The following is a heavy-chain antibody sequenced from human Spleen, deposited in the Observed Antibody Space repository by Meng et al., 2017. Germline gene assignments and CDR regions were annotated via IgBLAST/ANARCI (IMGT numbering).Heavy chain of an antibody. V-gene: IGHV3-23*01. CDR3: AKDSNVLTVGELFDD. Sequence: GESLKISCTASRFTFSNSAMTWVRQAPGKGPEWVSTISRSGSSTYYADSVKGRFTISRDNSKNTLDLQMNSLRAEDTALYYCAKDSNVLTVGELFDDWGLGILVTVSS. J-gene: IGHJ4*02. CDR1: RFTFSNSA. D-gene: IGHD2-8*01. CDR2: ISRSGSST.